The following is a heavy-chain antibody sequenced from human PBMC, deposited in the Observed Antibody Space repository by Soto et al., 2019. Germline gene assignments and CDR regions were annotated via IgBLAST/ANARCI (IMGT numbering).Heavy chain of an antibody. CDR2: IYYSGST. CDR1: GGSISSGGYY. J-gene: IGHJ4*02. CDR3: ARDSDTAVWGYFDY. V-gene: IGHV4-31*03. Sequence: QVQLQESGPGLVKPSQTLSLTCTVSGGSISSGGYYWSWIRQHPGKGLEWIGYIYYSGSTYYNPSLTRRVTISADTSKTQFSRKLSSVTAADTAVYYCARDSDTAVWGYFDYWGQGTLVTVSS. D-gene: IGHD5-18*01.